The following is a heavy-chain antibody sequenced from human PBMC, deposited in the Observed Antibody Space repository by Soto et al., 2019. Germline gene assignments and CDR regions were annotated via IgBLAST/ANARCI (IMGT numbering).Heavy chain of an antibody. J-gene: IGHJ6*02. Sequence: SETLSLTCTVSGGSISSYYWSWIRQPPGKGLEWIGYIYYSGSTNYNPSLKSRVTISVDTSKNQFSLKLSSVTAADTAVYYCARIMVRGDYYYYYGMDVWGQGTTVTVSS. CDR2: IYYSGST. D-gene: IGHD3-10*01. CDR1: GGSISSYY. V-gene: IGHV4-59*01. CDR3: ARIMVRGDYYYYYGMDV.